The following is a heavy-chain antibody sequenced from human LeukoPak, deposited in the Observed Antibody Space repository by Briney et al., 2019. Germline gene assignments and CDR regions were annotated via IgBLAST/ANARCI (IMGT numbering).Heavy chain of an antibody. Sequence: EPSETLSLTCGVSSEFFSGYYWGWIRQPPGKGLEWSGDINDSGTTKYNPTLESRVTVSIDTSKNQFSLKVKPVTAADTGVYYCARLPLGAFGEVLNFDCWGQGALVTVSS. D-gene: IGHD3-10*01. J-gene: IGHJ4*02. CDR2: INDSGTT. CDR3: ARLPLGAFGEVLNFDC. CDR1: SEFFSGYY. V-gene: IGHV4-34*01.